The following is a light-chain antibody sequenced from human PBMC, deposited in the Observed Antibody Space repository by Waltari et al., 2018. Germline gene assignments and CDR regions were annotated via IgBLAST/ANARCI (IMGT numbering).Light chain of an antibody. Sequence: QSALTQPASVSGSPGQSITISCTGTSSDVGGYTYVSWYQQHPGKAPKLMIYDVSKRPSGVSKRFSGSKSGNTASLTISGLQAEDEADYYCCSYAGSSTWVFGGGTKLTVL. J-gene: IGLJ3*02. CDR2: DVS. CDR1: SSDVGGYTY. V-gene: IGLV2-23*02. CDR3: CSYAGSSTWV.